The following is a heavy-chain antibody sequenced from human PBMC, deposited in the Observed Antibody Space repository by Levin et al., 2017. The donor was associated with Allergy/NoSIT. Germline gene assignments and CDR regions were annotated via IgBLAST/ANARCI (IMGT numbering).Heavy chain of an antibody. CDR3: ARHWITPTTVTTFIGGCDY. CDR2: IYPGDSDT. V-gene: IGHV5-51*01. D-gene: IGHD4-17*01. Sequence: RGESLKISCKGSGYSFTSYWIGWVRQMPGKGLEWMGIIYPGDSDTRYSPSFQGQVTISADKSISTAYLQWSSLKASDTAMYYCARHWITPTTVTTFIGGCDYWGQGTLVTVSS. J-gene: IGHJ4*02. CDR1: GYSFTSYW.